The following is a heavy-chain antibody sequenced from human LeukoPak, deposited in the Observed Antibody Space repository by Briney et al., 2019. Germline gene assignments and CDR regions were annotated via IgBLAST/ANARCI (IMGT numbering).Heavy chain of an antibody. CDR3: ARGYDIVVVPAVYNWFDP. V-gene: IGHV4-34*01. Sequence: SETLSLTCAVYGGSFSGYYWSWIRQPPGKGLEWIGEINHSGSTNYNPSLKSRVTISVDTSKNQFSLKLSSVTAADTAVYYCARGYDIVVVPAVYNWFDPWGQGTLVTVSS. J-gene: IGHJ5*02. CDR1: GGSFSGYY. CDR2: INHSGST. D-gene: IGHD2-2*01.